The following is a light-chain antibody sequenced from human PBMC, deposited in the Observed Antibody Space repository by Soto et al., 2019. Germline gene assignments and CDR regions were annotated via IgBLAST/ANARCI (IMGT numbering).Light chain of an antibody. CDR2: DVS. CDR1: SNDVGNYNY. Sequence: QSVLTQPASVSGPPGQSITISCTGSSNDVGNYNYVSWYQQHPGKAPKLIIYDVSKRPSGISNRFSGSKSDNTASLTISGLQADDEGDYYCSSYTDSSTLVFGGGTKLTVL. CDR3: SSYTDSSTLV. J-gene: IGLJ2*01. V-gene: IGLV2-14*03.